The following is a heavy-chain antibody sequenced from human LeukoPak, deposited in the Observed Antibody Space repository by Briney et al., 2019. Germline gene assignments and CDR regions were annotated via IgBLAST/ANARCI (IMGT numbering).Heavy chain of an antibody. V-gene: IGHV3-33*08. CDR3: ARGMPFMDV. J-gene: IGHJ6*02. CDR1: GFTFSSYG. D-gene: IGHD2-2*01. Sequence: GRSLRLSCAASGFTFSSYGMHWVRQAPGKGLEWVAVIWYDGSNKYYADSVKGRFTISRDNSKNTLYLQMNSLRAEDTAVYYCARGMPFMDVWGQGTTVTVSS. CDR2: IWYDGSNK.